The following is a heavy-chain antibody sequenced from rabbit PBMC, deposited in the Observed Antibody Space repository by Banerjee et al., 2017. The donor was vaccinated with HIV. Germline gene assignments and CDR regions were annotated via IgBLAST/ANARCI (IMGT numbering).Heavy chain of an antibody. Sequence: QSLEESGGDLVKPGASLTLTCTASGFDFNNNYYMCWVRQAPGKGLEWIACIYGGSSGSTYYASWAKGRFTISKTSSTTVTLQMTSLTAADTATYFCARSPYYIYGWSGYADAAFNLWGPGTLVTVS. CDR3: ARSPYYIYGWSGYADAAFNL. V-gene: IGHV1S40*01. CDR1: GFDFNNNYY. J-gene: IGHJ4*01. CDR2: IYGGSSGST. D-gene: IGHD6-1*01.